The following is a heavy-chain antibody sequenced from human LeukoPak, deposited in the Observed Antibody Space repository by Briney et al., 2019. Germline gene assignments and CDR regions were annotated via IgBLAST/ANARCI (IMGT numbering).Heavy chain of an antibody. J-gene: IGHJ6*02. CDR1: DGSINSYY. V-gene: IGHV4-59*01. CDR3: ARGRSNYYGMNV. D-gene: IGHD1-26*01. Sequence: SETLSLTCSVSDGSINSYYWNWIRRPPGKGLEWIGYIYYNGNTNYSPSLKSRVTMSVDTSKNLFSLKVSSVTAADTAVYYCARGRSNYYGMNVWGQGTTVTVSS. CDR2: IYYNGNT.